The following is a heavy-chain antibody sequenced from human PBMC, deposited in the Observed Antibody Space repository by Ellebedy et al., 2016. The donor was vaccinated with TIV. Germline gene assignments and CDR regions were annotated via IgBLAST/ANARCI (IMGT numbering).Heavy chain of an antibody. Sequence: MPGGSLRPSCTVSGGSISSYYWSRIRQPPGKGREWIGYIYYSGSTNYNPSLKSPVTISVDTSKNPFSLKLSSVTAADTAVYYCGGPGAIAARHSPLFDYWGQGTLVTVSS. D-gene: IGHD6-6*01. J-gene: IGHJ4*02. CDR1: GGSISSYY. V-gene: IGHV4-59*08. CDR2: IYYSGST. CDR3: GGPGAIAARHSPLFDY.